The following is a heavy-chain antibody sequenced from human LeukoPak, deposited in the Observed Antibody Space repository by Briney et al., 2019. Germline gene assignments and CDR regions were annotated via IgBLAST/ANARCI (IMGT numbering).Heavy chain of an antibody. CDR2: IFYSGST. Sequence: PSETLSLTCTVSSGSIRSSSYYWGWIRQPPGKGLEWIGSIFYSGSTYYNPSLKSRVTMSVDTSKNQFSLKLSSVTAADTAVYYCATANFYFQYWGQSTLVTVSS. CDR1: SGSIRSSSYY. J-gene: IGHJ1*01. D-gene: IGHD2-8*01. V-gene: IGHV4-39*01. CDR3: ATANFYFQY.